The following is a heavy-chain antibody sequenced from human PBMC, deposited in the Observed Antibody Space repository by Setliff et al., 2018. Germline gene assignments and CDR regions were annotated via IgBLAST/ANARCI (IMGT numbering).Heavy chain of an antibody. CDR3: ARVPATLVGMDV. CDR2: IYRTGST. Sequence: SSETLSLTCVVSRGPISSNSWWSWVRQSPGKGLEWIGEIYRTGSTSYNPSLESRVTMSIDHYKNQFSLKLNSVTAADTAVYYCARVPATLVGMDVWGQGTTVTVSS. J-gene: IGHJ6*02. D-gene: IGHD2-8*02. CDR1: RGPISSNSW. V-gene: IGHV4-4*02.